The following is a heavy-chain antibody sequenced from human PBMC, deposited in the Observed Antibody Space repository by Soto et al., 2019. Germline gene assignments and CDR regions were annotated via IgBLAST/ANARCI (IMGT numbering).Heavy chain of an antibody. J-gene: IGHJ4*02. D-gene: IGHD3-22*01. V-gene: IGHV4-30-2*01. CDR2: IYHSGST. Sequence: TSETLSLTCAVSGGSISSGGYSWSWIRQPPGKGQEWIGYIYHSGSTYYNPSLKSRVTISVDRSKNQFSLKLSSVTAADTAVYYCARGYYDSSGYYDYWGQGTLVTVSS. CDR3: ARGYYDSSGYYDY. CDR1: GGSISSGGYS.